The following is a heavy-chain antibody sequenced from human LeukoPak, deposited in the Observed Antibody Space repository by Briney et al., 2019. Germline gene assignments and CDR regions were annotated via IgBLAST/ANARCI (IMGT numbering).Heavy chain of an antibody. CDR2: IYYSGST. J-gene: IGHJ4*02. CDR3: ARGSRVVYGTYFDY. CDR1: GGSISSSSYY. D-gene: IGHD2-8*02. Sequence: SETLSLTCTVSGGSISSSSYYWGWIRQPPGKGLEWIGSIYYSGSTYYNPSLKSRVTISVDTSKNQFSLKLSSVTAADTAVYYCARGSRVVYGTYFDYWGQGTLVTVSS. V-gene: IGHV4-39*07.